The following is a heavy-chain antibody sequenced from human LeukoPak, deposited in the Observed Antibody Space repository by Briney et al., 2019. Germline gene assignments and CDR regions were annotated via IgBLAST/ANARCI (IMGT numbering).Heavy chain of an antibody. D-gene: IGHD6-13*01. J-gene: IGHJ4*02. CDR1: GFTFSSYG. V-gene: IGHV3-30*18. Sequence: GRSLRISCAASGFTFSSYGVHWVRQAPGKGLEWVAVISYDGSSKYYADSVKGRFTISRDNSKNTLYLQMNSLRGEDTAVYYCAKVGEQQLADYWGQGTLVTVSS. CDR2: ISYDGSSK. CDR3: AKVGEQQLADY.